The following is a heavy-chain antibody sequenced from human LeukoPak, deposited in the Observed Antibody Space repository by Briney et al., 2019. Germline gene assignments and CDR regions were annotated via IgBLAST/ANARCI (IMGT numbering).Heavy chain of an antibody. CDR1: GYTFINYE. V-gene: IGHV1-8*01. J-gene: IGHJ6*03. Sequence: ASVKVSCKASGYTFINYEINWVRQATGQGLEWMAWMNPKSGDTGYEQKFQGRVTITRNSSISTVYMDLSSLKSEDTAVYYCARGRYMDVWGKGTTVTVSS. CDR2: MNPKSGDT. CDR3: ARGRYMDV.